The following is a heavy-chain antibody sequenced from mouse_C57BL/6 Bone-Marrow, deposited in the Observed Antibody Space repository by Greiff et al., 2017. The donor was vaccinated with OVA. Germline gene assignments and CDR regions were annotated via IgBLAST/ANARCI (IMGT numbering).Heavy chain of an antibody. J-gene: IGHJ2*01. D-gene: IGHD1-1*01. CDR3: ARRDYYGSLYYFDY. Sequence: QVQLQQPGAELVRPGSSVKLSCKASGYTFTSYWMDWVKQRPGQGLEWIGNIYPSDSATHYNQKFKDKATLTVDKSSSTAYMQLSSLTSEDSAVYYCARRDYYGSLYYFDYWGQGTTLTVSS. CDR1: GYTFTSYW. CDR2: IYPSDSAT. V-gene: IGHV1-61*01.